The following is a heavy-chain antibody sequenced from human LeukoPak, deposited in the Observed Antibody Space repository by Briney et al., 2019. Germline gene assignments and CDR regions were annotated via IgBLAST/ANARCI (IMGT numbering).Heavy chain of an antibody. CDR3: ARDRAGGYSYYMDV. CDR2: IKQDGSEK. D-gene: IGHD5-18*01. Sequence: GGSLRLSCAASGFTFSSYWMSWVRQAPGKGLEWVANIKQDGSEKYYVDSVKGRFTISRDNAKNSLYLQMNSLRAEDTAVYYCARDRAGGYSYYMDVWGKGTTVTVSS. CDR1: GFTFSSYW. V-gene: IGHV3-7*01. J-gene: IGHJ6*03.